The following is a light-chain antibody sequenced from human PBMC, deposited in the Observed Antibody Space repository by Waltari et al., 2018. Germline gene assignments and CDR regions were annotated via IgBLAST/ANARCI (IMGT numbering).Light chain of an antibody. CDR3: MQALQTPFT. CDR2: LGS. Sequence: DIVMTQSPLSLPVTPGEPASISCRSSQSPLHSNGYNYLDWYLPKPGQSPQLLIYLGSNRASGVPDRFSGNGSGTDFTLKISRVEAEDVGVYYCMQALQTPFTFGPGTKVDIK. CDR1: QSPLHSNGYNY. V-gene: IGKV2-28*01. J-gene: IGKJ3*01.